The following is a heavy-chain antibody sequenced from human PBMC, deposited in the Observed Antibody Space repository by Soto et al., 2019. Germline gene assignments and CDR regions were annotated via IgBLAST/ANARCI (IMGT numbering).Heavy chain of an antibody. J-gene: IGHJ6*01. Sequence: VGSLRLSCASSGFTFSSYGMHWVRQAPGKGLEWVAVISYDGSNKYYADSVKGRFTISRDNSKNTLYLQMNSLRAEDTAVYYCSKDNGAYSHYGVYSSYGMEVWGQGTTVIVSS. CDR2: ISYDGSNK. V-gene: IGHV3-30*18. D-gene: IGHD4-4*01. CDR1: GFTFSSYG. CDR3: SKDNGAYSHYGVYSSYGMEV.